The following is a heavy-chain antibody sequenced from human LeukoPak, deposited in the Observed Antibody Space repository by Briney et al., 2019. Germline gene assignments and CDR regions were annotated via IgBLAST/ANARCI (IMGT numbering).Heavy chain of an antibody. D-gene: IGHD4-17*01. CDR1: GGSISSYY. Sequence: SETLSLTCTVSGGSISSYYWSWIRQPPGKGLEWIGYIYYSGSTNYNPSLKSRVTISVDTSKNQFSLKLSSVTAADTAVYYCARGLTVGYGDYQPALSRGQGTLVTVSS. V-gene: IGHV4-59*01. CDR3: ARGLTVGYGDYQPALS. J-gene: IGHJ4*02. CDR2: IYYSGST.